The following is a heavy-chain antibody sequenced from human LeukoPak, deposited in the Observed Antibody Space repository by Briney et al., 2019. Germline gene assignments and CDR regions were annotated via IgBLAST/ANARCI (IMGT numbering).Heavy chain of an antibody. CDR2: IYYSGST. D-gene: IGHD3-22*01. J-gene: IGHJ4*02. Sequence: KSSETLSLTCTVSGGSISSSSYYWGWIRQPPGKGLEWIGYIYYSGSTYYNPSLKSRVTISVDTSKNQFSLKLSSVTAADTAVYYCARQYYDSSGYYHDSPMDYWGQGTLVTVSS. CDR3: ARQYYDSSGYYHDSPMDY. V-gene: IGHV4-39*01. CDR1: GGSISSSSYY.